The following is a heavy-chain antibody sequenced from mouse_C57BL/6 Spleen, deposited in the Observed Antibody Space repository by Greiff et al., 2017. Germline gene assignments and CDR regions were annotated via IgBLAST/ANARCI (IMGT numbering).Heavy chain of an antibody. CDR2: ISSGSSTN. J-gene: IGHJ3*01. CDR3: ARVYSNYPAWFAV. Sequence: EVMLVESGGGLVKPGGSLKLSCAASGFTFSDYGMHWVRQAPEKGLEWVAYISSGSSTNYYADTVKGRFTISRDNAKYTLFLQMTSLMSEDTAMYYCARVYSNYPAWFAVWGQGTLVTVSA. D-gene: IGHD2-5*01. CDR1: GFTFSDYG. V-gene: IGHV5-17*01.